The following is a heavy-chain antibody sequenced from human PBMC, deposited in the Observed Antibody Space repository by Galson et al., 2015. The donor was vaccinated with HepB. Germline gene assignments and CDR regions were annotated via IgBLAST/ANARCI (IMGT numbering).Heavy chain of an antibody. V-gene: IGHV6-1*01. D-gene: IGHD3-16*01. J-gene: IGHJ4*02. CDR1: ADSVSSDSSA. CDR3: ARGGHFEY. Sequence: CAISADSVSSDSSAWYCVRQSPSRGLEWLGRTYYRSKWYYDYATSVKSRMTINPDTSKNQFSLQLNAVSPEDTAVYYCARGGHFEYWGQGTLVTVSS. CDR2: TYYRSKWYY.